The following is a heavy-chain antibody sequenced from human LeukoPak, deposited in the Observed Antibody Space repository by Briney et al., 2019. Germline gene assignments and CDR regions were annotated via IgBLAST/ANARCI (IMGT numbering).Heavy chain of an antibody. CDR3: ARDDSSGWSSFDY. J-gene: IGHJ4*02. Sequence: SVKVSCKASGGTFSSYAISWVRQAPGQGPEWMGGIIPIFGTANYAQKFQGRVTITADESTSTAYMELSSLRSEDTAVYYCARDDSSGWSSFDYWGQGTLVTVSS. CDR1: GGTFSSYA. V-gene: IGHV1-69*13. D-gene: IGHD6-19*01. CDR2: IIPIFGTA.